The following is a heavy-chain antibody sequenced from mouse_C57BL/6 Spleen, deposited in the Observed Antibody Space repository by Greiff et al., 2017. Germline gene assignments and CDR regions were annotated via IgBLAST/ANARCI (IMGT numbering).Heavy chain of an antibody. J-gene: IGHJ4*01. CDR1: GYTFTSYW. D-gene: IGHD2-2*01. CDR3: ARGGYDDLYYAMDY. CDR2: IDPSDSYT. V-gene: IGHV1-50*01. Sequence: QVQLQQPGAELVKPGASVKLSCKASGYTFTSYWMQWVKQRPGQGLEWIGEIDPSDSYTNYNQKFKGKATLTVDTSSSTAYMQLSSLTSEDSAVYYCARGGYDDLYYAMDYWGQGTSVTVSS.